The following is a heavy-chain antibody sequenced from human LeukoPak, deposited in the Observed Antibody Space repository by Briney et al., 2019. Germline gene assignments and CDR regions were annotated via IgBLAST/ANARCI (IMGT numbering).Heavy chain of an antibody. D-gene: IGHD1-26*01. Sequence: PSETLSLTCAVSGYSISSTNWWGWIRQPPGKGLEWIGYIYYSGGTYYNPSLKSRVTMSVDTSKNQFSLKLSSVTAVDTAVYYCAKYSGSYYVDYWGQGTLVTVSS. CDR1: GYSISSTNW. CDR2: IYYSGGT. V-gene: IGHV4-28*01. CDR3: AKYSGSYYVDY. J-gene: IGHJ4*02.